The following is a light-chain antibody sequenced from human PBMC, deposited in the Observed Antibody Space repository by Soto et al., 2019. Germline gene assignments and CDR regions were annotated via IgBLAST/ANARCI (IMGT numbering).Light chain of an antibody. V-gene: IGLV2-23*01. CDR1: SSDVGSYNL. J-gene: IGLJ2*01. CDR2: EGS. Sequence: QSALTQPASVSGSPGQSITISCTGTSSDVGSYNLVSWYQQHPGKAPKLMIYEGSKRPSGVSNCFSGSKSGNTASLTISGLQAEDEADYYCCSHAGSSTTVVFGGGTTLNVL. CDR3: CSHAGSSTTVV.